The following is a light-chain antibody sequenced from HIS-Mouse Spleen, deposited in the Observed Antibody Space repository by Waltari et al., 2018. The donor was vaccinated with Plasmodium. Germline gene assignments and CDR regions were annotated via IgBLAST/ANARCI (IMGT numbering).Light chain of an antibody. CDR1: RSDVGGYHY. J-gene: IGLJ2*01. Sequence: QSTLPQPASVSGSPGPSITISCTGTRSDVGGYHYVSWYQHTPGQPPKLMIYEISNRPSGVSNRFSGSKSGNTASLTISGLQAEDEADYYCSSYTSSSTLVFGGGTKLTVL. CDR3: SSYTSSSTLV. V-gene: IGLV2-14*01. CDR2: EIS.